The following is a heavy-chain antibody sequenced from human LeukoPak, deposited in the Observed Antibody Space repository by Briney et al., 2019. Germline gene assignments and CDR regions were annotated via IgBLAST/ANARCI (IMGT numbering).Heavy chain of an antibody. D-gene: IGHD1-14*01. Sequence: PSETLSLTCTVSGGSISSYYWSWIRQPPGKGLEWIGEINHSGSTNYNPSLKSRVTISVDTSKNQFSLKLSSVTAADTAVYYCARGFTGFHRRRDLDYWGQGTLVTVSS. J-gene: IGHJ4*02. V-gene: IGHV4-34*01. CDR2: INHSGST. CDR1: GGSISSYY. CDR3: ARGFTGFHRRRDLDY.